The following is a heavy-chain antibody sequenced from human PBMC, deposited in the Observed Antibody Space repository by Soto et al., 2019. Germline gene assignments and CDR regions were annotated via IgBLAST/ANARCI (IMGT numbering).Heavy chain of an antibody. J-gene: IGHJ4*02. CDR1: GFTFSSYD. CDR2: ISYDGSNK. CDR3: ATKIVAATSDY. V-gene: IGHV3-30*03. D-gene: IGHD2-15*01. Sequence: PGGSLRLSCAASGFTFSSYDMHWVRQAPGKGLKWVAVISYDGSNKYYADSVKGRFTISRDNSKNTLYLQMNSLRTEDTAVYYCATKIVAATSDYWGQGTLVTVSS.